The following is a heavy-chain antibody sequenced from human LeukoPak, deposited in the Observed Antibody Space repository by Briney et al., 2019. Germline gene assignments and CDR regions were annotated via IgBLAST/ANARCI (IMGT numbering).Heavy chain of an antibody. CDR2: ISSNGGST. CDR3: ARDSVGYSYGENWFDP. CDR1: GFTFSSYA. V-gene: IGHV3-64*01. D-gene: IGHD5-18*01. Sequence: GGSLRLSCAASGFTFSSYAMHWVRQAPGKGLEYVSAISSNGGSTYYENSVKGRFTISRDNSKNTLYLQMGSLRAEDMAVYYCARDSVGYSYGENWFDPWGQGTLVTVSS. J-gene: IGHJ5*02.